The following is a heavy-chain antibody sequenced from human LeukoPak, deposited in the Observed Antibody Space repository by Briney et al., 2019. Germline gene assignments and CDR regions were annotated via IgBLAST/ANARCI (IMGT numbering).Heavy chain of an antibody. CDR1: GGSISSYY. CDR2: IYYSGST. V-gene: IGHV4-59*01. D-gene: IGHD6-13*01. J-gene: IGHJ5*02. CDR3: ARLIAAAGGGDWFDP. Sequence: SETLSLTCTVSGGSISSYYWSWIRQPSGKGLEWIGYIYYSGSTNYNPSLKSRVTISVDTSKNQFSLKLSSVTAADTAVYYCARLIAAAGGGDWFDPWGQGTLVTVSS.